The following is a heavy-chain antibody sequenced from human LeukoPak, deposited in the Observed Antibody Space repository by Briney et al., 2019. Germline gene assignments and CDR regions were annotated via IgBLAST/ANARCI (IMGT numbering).Heavy chain of an antibody. CDR1: GFTFRDYY. CDR3: ARDHGGYYAVDY. D-gene: IGHD3-22*01. Sequence: GGSLRLSCAASGFTFRDYYMNWIRQAPGKGLEWISYISGAGSPKNYADSVKGRFTVSRDNAKNSMYLQMNSLRAEDTAVYYCARDHGGYYAVDYWGQGTLVTVSS. CDR2: ISGAGSPK. J-gene: IGHJ4*02. V-gene: IGHV3-11*04.